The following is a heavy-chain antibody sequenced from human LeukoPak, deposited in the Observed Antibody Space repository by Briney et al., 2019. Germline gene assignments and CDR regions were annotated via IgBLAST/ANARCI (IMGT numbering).Heavy chain of an antibody. D-gene: IGHD6-6*01. J-gene: IGHJ5*02. Sequence: ASVKVSCKASGYTFTGYYMHWVRQAPGQGLEWMGWINPNSGGTNYAQEFQGWVTMTRDTSISTAYMELSRLRSDDTAVYYCARRSARTASNWFDPWGQGTLVTVSS. CDR2: INPNSGGT. CDR1: GYTFTGYY. CDR3: ARRSARTASNWFDP. V-gene: IGHV1-2*04.